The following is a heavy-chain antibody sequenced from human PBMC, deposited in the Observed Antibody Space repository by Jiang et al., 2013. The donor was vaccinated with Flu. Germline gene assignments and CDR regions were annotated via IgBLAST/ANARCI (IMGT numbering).Heavy chain of an antibody. CDR1: GYNFTNHW. D-gene: IGHD1-26*01. J-gene: IGHJ4*02. Sequence: YGAEVKKPGESLKISCKTSGYNFTNHWIGWVRQMPGKGLEWVGRIEPSDSYTNYSPSFQGRVTISADKSTTTAYLRWSSLMASDTAMYYCARYSVGPTWFLRGGQGNPG. CDR3: ARYSVGPTWFLR. V-gene: IGHV5-10-1*01. CDR2: IEPSDSYT.